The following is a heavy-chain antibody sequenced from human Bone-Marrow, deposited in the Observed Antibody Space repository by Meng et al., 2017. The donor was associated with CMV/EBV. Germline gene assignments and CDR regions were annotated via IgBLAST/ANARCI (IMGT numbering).Heavy chain of an antibody. CDR3: ARGESGYPNWFDP. CDR2: ISSSSSYI. J-gene: IGHJ5*02. D-gene: IGHD3-22*01. V-gene: IGHV3-21*01. Sequence: GESLKISCEVSGFTLTDYWMDWVRQAPGKGLEWVSSISSSSSYIYYADSVKGRFSISRDNAKNSLYLQMNSLRAEDTAVYYCARGESGYPNWFDPWGQGTLVTGSS. CDR1: GFTLTDYW.